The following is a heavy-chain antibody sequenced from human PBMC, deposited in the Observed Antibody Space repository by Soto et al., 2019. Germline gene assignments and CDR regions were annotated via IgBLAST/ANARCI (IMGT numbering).Heavy chain of an antibody. D-gene: IGHD3-9*01. CDR2: VSGSGAYT. J-gene: IGHJ6*02. V-gene: IGHV3-23*01. CDR1: GFTFNSYA. CDR3: TKESYYDMLADSYNNYGMDV. Sequence: EVQLLESGGGLVQPGGSLRLSCVASGFTFNSYAMTWVRQAPGQGLEWVATVSGSGAYTLDAHSVKGRFTMSRDNSKDKRYLQMNSLRPEDTDPYYYTKESYYDMLADSYNNYGMDVWGRGTPVTVSS.